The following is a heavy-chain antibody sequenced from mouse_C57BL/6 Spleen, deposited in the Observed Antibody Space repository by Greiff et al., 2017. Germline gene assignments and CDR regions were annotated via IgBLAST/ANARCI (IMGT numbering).Heavy chain of an antibody. V-gene: IGHV14-2*01. CDR3: ARGAYAMDY. CDR2: IDPEDGAT. J-gene: IGHJ4*01. Sequence: FHVKQSGAELVKPGASVKLSCTASGFNIKDYYMHWVKQRTEQGLEWIGRIDPEDGATKYAPKFQGKATITADTSSNTAYLQLSSLTSEDTAVYYCARGAYAMDYWGQGTSVTVSS. CDR1: GFNIKDYY.